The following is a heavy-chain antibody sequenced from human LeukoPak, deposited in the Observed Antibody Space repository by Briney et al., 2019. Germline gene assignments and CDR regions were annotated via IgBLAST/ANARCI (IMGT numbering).Heavy chain of an antibody. J-gene: IGHJ6*03. CDR1: GGSISSYY. CDR2: IYTSGST. Sequence: SETLSLTCTVSGGSISSYYWSWIRQPPGKGLEWIGYIYTSGSTNYNPSLKSRVTISVDTSKNQFSLKLSSVTAADTAVYYCARRVITGTFYYYYYMDVWGKGTTVTVSS. V-gene: IGHV4-4*09. D-gene: IGHD1-7*01. CDR3: ARRVITGTFYYYYYMDV.